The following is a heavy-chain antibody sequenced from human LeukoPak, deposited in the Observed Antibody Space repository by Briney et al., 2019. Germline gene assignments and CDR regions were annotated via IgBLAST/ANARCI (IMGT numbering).Heavy chain of an antibody. D-gene: IGHD6-6*01. CDR3: ARSANPGVHEFDP. CDR2: ISSSSNI. Sequence: GGSLRLSCAASGFTFSSYSMAWVRQAPGKGLEWLSYISSSSNINYADSVKGRFTISRDNAKNSLYLQMNSLRDEDTAGYYCARSANPGVHEFDPWGQGTLVTVSS. CDR1: GFTFSSYS. V-gene: IGHV3-48*02. J-gene: IGHJ5*02.